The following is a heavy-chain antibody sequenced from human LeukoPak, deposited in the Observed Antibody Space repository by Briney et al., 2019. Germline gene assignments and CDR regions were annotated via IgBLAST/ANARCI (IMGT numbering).Heavy chain of an antibody. D-gene: IGHD2-2*01. CDR3: ARDLVDIVVVPAADDYYYYYGMDV. CDR1: GSTFSSYA. Sequence: GGSLRLSCAASGSTFSSYAMHWVRQAPGKGLEWVAVISYDGSNKYYADSVKGRFTISRDNPKNTLYLQMNSLRAEDTAVYYCARDLVDIVVVPAADDYYYYYGMDVWGQGTTVTVSS. V-gene: IGHV3-30*04. CDR2: ISYDGSNK. J-gene: IGHJ6*02.